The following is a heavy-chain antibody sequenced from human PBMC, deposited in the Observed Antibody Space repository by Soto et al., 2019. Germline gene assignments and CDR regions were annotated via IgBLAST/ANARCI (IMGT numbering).Heavy chain of an antibody. CDR1: GGSFSGYY. Sequence: SETLSLTCAVYGGSFSGYYWSWIRQPPGKGLEWIGEINHSGSTNYNPSLKSRVTISVDTSKNQFSLKLSSVTAADTAVYYCARHVREFSGTGSYDFFDYSGQGIQVTVSS. CDR2: INHSGST. J-gene: IGHJ4*02. CDR3: ARHVREFSGTGSYDFFDY. V-gene: IGHV4-34*01. D-gene: IGHD3-10*01.